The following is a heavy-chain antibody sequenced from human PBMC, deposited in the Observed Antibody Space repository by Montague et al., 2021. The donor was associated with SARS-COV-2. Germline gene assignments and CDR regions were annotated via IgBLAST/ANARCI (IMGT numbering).Heavy chain of an antibody. J-gene: IGHJ4*02. CDR2: INQSGRT. Sequence: SETLSLTCAVYGGSFSGYSWSWIRQPPAKGLEWIWEINQSGRTNNNPSLKSRVIISVDTSKNQFSLKLSSVTAADTAVYYCARRGSSVCGVTVSAELDYWGQGILVIVSS. CDR3: ARRGSSVCGVTVSAELDY. D-gene: IGHD3-3*01. CDR1: GGSFSGYS. V-gene: IGHV4-34*01.